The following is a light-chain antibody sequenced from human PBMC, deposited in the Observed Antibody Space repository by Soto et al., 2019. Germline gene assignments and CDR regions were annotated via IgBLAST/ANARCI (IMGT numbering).Light chain of an antibody. J-gene: IGKJ2*01. Sequence: EIVLTQSPGTLSLSPGERATLSCRASQSVSSSSITWYQQKPSQAPRLLIYGASTRATGIPDRFSGSGSGTDFSLTISRLEPEDFAVYYCLQFDNSPLYTFGQGTKVDIK. V-gene: IGKV3-20*01. CDR1: QSVSSSS. CDR2: GAS. CDR3: LQFDNSPLYT.